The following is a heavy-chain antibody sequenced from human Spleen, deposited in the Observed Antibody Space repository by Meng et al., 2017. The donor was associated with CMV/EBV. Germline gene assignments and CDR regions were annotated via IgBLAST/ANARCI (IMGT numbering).Heavy chain of an antibody. Sequence: GESLKISCAASGFTFRNFAMNWVRQAPGKGLEWVSTINGRGDDTYYPDSVKGRFTISRDNAKNSLYLQMNSLRAEDTAVYYCARDKDYYGSGRMDVWGQGTTVTVSS. J-gene: IGHJ6*02. CDR1: GFTFRNFA. V-gene: IGHV3-23*01. CDR3: ARDKDYYGSGRMDV. D-gene: IGHD3-10*01. CDR2: INGRGDDT.